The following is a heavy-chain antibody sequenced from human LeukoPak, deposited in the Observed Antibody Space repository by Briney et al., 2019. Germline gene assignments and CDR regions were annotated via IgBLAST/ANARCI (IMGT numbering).Heavy chain of an antibody. CDR1: GGSMTTHH. CDR3: TTIKRGNIFGYFDF. Sequence: KPSETLSLTCTVSGGSMTTHHWNWIRQPPGKGLEWIGYVFDSGRTKENPSLKTRVALPADTSKNQLSLRLSSVTAADTAVYYCTTIKRGNIFGYFDFWGQGILVTVSS. J-gene: IGHJ4*02. D-gene: IGHD3-3*02. V-gene: IGHV4-59*11. CDR2: VFDSGRT.